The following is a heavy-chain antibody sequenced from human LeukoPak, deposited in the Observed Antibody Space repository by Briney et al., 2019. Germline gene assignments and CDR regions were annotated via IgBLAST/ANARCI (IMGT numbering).Heavy chain of an antibody. D-gene: IGHD3-16*02. CDR1: GGSISSYY. CDR3: ARTGGLPGSFFFDY. CDR2: IYYSRST. Sequence: SETLSLTCTVSGGSISSYYWSWIRQPPGKGLEWIGYIYYSRSTNYNPSLKSRVTISVDTSKNQFSLKLSSVTAADTAVYYCARTGGLPGSFFFDYWGQGTLVTVSS. J-gene: IGHJ4*02. V-gene: IGHV4-59*08.